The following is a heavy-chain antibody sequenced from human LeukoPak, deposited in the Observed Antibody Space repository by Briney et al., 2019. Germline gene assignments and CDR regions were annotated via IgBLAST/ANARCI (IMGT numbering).Heavy chain of an antibody. J-gene: IGHJ3*01. CDR1: GGSISTYY. D-gene: IGHD2-21*02. V-gene: IGHV4-59*01. CDR3: VRRVVVVTANDKSDAFDV. Sequence: SETLSLTCTVSGGSISTYYWNWIRQPPGQGLEWIGYIYYTGSSNYNPSLKSRVTISLDTSKNQFSLNLSSVTAADTAVYYCVRRVVVVTANDKSDAFDVWGQGTVVTVS. CDR2: IYYTGSS.